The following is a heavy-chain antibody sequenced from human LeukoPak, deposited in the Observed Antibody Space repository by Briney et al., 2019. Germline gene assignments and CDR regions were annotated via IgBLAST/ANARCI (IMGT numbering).Heavy chain of an antibody. Sequence: GESLKTSCKGSGYSFTSYWIGWVRQMPGKGLEWMGIIYPGDSDTRYSPSFQGQVTISADKSISTAYLQWSSLKASDTAMYYCARLRTSYCSSTSCWGSYYYGMDVWGQGTTVTVSS. CDR3: ARLRTSYCSSTSCWGSYYYGMDV. CDR2: IYPGDSDT. D-gene: IGHD2-2*01. V-gene: IGHV5-51*01. J-gene: IGHJ6*02. CDR1: GYSFTSYW.